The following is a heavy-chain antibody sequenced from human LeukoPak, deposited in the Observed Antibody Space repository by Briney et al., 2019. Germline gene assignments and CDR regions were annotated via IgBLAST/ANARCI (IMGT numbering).Heavy chain of an antibody. Sequence: GGSLRLSCAASGFTFDDYAMHWVRQAPGKGLEWVSLISGDGGSTYYADSEKGRFTISRDNSKNSLYLQMNSLRTEDTALYYCAKANSRYYYDSSGYLALDYWGQGTLVTVSS. CDR3: AKANSRYYYDSSGYLALDY. V-gene: IGHV3-43*02. J-gene: IGHJ4*02. CDR1: GFTFDDYA. CDR2: ISGDGGST. D-gene: IGHD3-22*01.